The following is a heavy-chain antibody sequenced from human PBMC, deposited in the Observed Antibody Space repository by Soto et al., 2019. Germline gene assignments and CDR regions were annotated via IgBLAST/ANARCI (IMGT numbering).Heavy chain of an antibody. CDR1: SGSISSSNW. J-gene: IGHJ4*02. CDR3: ARAPASSSFFDY. D-gene: IGHD6-6*01. CDR2: IYHSGST. Sequence: PSETLSLTCAVSSGSISSSNWWSWVRQPPGKGLEWIGEIYHSGSTNYNPSLKSRVTISVDKSKNQFSLKLSSVTAADTAVYYCARAPASSSFFDYWGQGTLVTVSS. V-gene: IGHV4-4*02.